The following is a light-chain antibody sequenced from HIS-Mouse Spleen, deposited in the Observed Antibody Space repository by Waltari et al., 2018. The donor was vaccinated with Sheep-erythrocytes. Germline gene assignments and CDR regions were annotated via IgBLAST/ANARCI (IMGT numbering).Light chain of an antibody. V-gene: IGLV2-23*01. J-gene: IGLJ3*02. CDR2: EGS. Sequence: QSALTQPASVSGSPGQSITLSCPGTSSDVGSYNLFSWYQQPPGKAPKLMIYEGSKRPSGVSNRFSGSKSGNTASLTISGLQAEDEADYYCCSYAGSSTPWVFGGGTKLTVL. CDR1: SSDVGSYNL. CDR3: CSYAGSSTPWV.